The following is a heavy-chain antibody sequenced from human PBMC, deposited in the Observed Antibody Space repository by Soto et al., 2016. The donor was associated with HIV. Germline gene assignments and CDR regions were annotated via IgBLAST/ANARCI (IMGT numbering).Heavy chain of an antibody. CDR1: GFTFSYFW. CDR2: IKQDGSEK. Sequence: EVQLVESGGGLVQPGGSLRLSCAASGFTFSYFWMTWVRQAPGKGLEWVAYIKQDGSEKYYVDSVKGRFTISRDNAKNSLYLQMNSLRAEDTAVYYCMVETVADINYWGQGTLVHRLL. V-gene: IGHV3-7*02. D-gene: IGHD6-19*01. J-gene: IGHJ4*02. CDR3: MVETVADINY.